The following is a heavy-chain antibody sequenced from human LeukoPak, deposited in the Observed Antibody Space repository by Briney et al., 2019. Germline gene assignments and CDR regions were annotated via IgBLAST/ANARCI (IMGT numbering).Heavy chain of an antibody. V-gene: IGHV3-21*01. Sequence: GGSLRLSCAASGFTFSSYSMNWVRQAPGKGLEWVSSISSSSSYIYYADSVKGRFTISRDNAKNSLYLQTNSLRAEDTAVYYCARDENLYSPDYWGQGTLVTVSS. D-gene: IGHD3-16*01. CDR3: ARDENLYSPDY. J-gene: IGHJ4*02. CDR2: ISSSSSYI. CDR1: GFTFSSYS.